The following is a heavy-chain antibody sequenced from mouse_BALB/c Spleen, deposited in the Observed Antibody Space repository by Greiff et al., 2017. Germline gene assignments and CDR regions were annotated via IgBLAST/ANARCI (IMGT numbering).Heavy chain of an antibody. Sequence: EVQRVESGGGLVKPGGSLKLSCAASGFTFSDYYMYWVRQTPEKRLEWVATISDGGSYTYYPDSVKGRFTISRDNAKNNLYLQMSSLKSEDTAMYYCARDWGTSYWYFDVWGAGTTVTVSS. J-gene: IGHJ1*01. CDR2: ISDGGSYT. CDR1: GFTFSDYY. D-gene: IGHD3-3*01. V-gene: IGHV5-4*02. CDR3: ARDWGTSYWYFDV.